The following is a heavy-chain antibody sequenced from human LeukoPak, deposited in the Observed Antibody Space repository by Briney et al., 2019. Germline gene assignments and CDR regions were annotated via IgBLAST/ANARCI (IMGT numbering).Heavy chain of an antibody. V-gene: IGHV1-46*01. D-gene: IGHD2-15*01. Sequence: EASVKVSCKASGYTFTSYYMHWVRQAPGQGLEWMGIINPSGGSTSYAQKFQGRVTMTRDTSTSTVYMELSSLRSEDTAVYYCARAVGPCSGGSCYYTYWGQGTLVTVSS. CDR1: GYTFTSYY. CDR2: INPSGGST. J-gene: IGHJ4*02. CDR3: ARAVGPCSGGSCYYTY.